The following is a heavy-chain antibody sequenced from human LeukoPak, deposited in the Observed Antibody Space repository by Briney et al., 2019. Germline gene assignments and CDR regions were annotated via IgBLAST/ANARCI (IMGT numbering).Heavy chain of an antibody. Sequence: SQTLSLSCTVSGGSISSSSYYWGWIRQPPGKGLEWIGSIYYSGSTYYNPSLKSRVTISVDTSKNQFSLKLSSVTAADTAVYYCAREDGGLLWFREFTFNFQHWGQGTLVTVSS. V-gene: IGHV4-39*07. CDR3: AREDGGLLWFREFTFNFQH. CDR1: GGSISSSSYY. J-gene: IGHJ1*01. D-gene: IGHD3-10*01. CDR2: IYYSGST.